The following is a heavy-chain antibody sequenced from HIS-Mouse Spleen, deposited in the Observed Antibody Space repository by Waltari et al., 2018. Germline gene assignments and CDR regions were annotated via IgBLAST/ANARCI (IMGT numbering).Heavy chain of an antibody. CDR1: GGSISSSSYY. D-gene: IGHD6-13*01. J-gene: IGHJ2*01. CDR3: AREIPYSSSWYDWYFDL. V-gene: IGHV4-39*07. CDR2: IYYSVRT. Sequence: QLQLQESGPGLVKPSETLSLTCTVSGGSISSSSYYWGWIRQPPGKGLEWIGSIYYSVRTYSNPSLKSLVTISVDTSKNQFSLKLSSVTAADTAVYYCAREIPYSSSWYDWYFDLWGRGTLVTVSS.